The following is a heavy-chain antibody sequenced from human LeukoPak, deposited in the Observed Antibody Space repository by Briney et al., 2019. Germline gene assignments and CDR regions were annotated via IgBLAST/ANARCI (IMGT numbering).Heavy chain of an antibody. CDR2: IYYSGST. J-gene: IGHJ4*02. V-gene: IGHV4-59*01. Sequence: PSETLSLTCNVSGGSISSYYWSWIRQPPVKGLEWIGYIYYSGSTNYNPSLKSRVTISVDTSKNQFSLKLSSVTAADTAVYYCASSGYSSGWSNFDYWGQGTLVTVSS. CDR1: GGSISSYY. CDR3: ASSGYSSGWSNFDY. D-gene: IGHD6-19*01.